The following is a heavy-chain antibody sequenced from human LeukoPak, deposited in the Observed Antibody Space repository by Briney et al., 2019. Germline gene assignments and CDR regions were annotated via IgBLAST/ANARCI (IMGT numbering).Heavy chain of an antibody. CDR1: GFTFSSYW. Sequence: GGSMRLSCAASGFTFSSYWMSWVRQAPGKGLEWVANIKLDGSEKYYVDSVKGRFTISRDNAKKSLYLQMNSLRDEDTAVYYCARDFFAFGGVIALLDYWGQGTLVTVSS. D-gene: IGHD3-16*02. J-gene: IGHJ4*02. CDR3: ARDFFAFGGVIALLDY. CDR2: IKLDGSEK. V-gene: IGHV3-7*01.